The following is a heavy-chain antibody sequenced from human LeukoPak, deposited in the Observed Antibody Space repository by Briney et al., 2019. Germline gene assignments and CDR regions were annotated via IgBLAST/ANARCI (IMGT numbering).Heavy chain of an antibody. Sequence: SETLSLTCTVSGGAISIYYWSWIRQPPGKGLEWFGYIYYSGSTNYNPSLKSRVTISVDTSKNQFSLKLSSVTAADTAVYYCARTMVRGVMVDWFDPWGQGTLVTVSS. CDR2: IYYSGST. V-gene: IGHV4-59*01. CDR1: GGAISIYY. CDR3: ARTMVRGVMVDWFDP. J-gene: IGHJ5*02. D-gene: IGHD3-10*01.